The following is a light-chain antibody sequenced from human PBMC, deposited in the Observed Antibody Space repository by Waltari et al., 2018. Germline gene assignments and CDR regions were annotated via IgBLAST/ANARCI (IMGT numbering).Light chain of an antibody. CDR1: SPNIGRSH. J-gene: IGLJ2*01. Sequence: QSVLTQPPSASGTPGQRVTISCSGSSPNIGRSHVYWYQQLPGPAPKLVIYRNKQGPSAVPARFAGSKSGPSASLAISGLRSEDEADYYCATWDDSLRGPVFGGGTKLTVL. CDR2: RNK. CDR3: ATWDDSLRGPV. V-gene: IGLV1-47*01.